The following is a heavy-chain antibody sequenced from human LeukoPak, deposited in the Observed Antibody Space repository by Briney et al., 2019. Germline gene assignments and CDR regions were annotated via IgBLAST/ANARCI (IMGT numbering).Heavy chain of an antibody. CDR3: ARQRCSGGSCPWNWFDP. CDR2: IYHSGST. CDR1: GYSISSGYY. D-gene: IGHD2-15*01. V-gene: IGHV4-38-2*01. J-gene: IGHJ5*02. Sequence: SETLSLTCAVSGYSISSGYYWGRIRQPPGKWLEWIGSIYHSGSTYYNPSPKSRVTISVHTSKNQSSLQLTSVTAADTAVYYCARQRCSGGSCPWNWFDPWGQGTLVTVSS.